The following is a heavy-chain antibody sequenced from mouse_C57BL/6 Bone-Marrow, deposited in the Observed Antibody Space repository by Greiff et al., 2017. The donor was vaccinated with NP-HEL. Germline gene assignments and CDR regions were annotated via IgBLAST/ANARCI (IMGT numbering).Heavy chain of an antibody. Sequence: QVQLQQSGTELVKPGASVKLSCKASGYTFTSYWMHWVKQRPGQGLEWIRNINPSNGGTNYNEKFKSKATLTVDKSSSTAYMQLSSLTSEDSAVYYCARGGSSYWYFDVWGTGTTVTVSS. V-gene: IGHV1-53*01. D-gene: IGHD1-1*01. CDR2: INPSNGGT. CDR3: ARGGSSYWYFDV. CDR1: GYTFTSYW. J-gene: IGHJ1*03.